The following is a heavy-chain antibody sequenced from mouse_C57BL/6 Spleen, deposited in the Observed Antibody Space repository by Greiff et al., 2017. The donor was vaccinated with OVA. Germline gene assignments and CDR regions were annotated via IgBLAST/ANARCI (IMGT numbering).Heavy chain of an antibody. CDR2: INPGSGGT. Sequence: QVQLQQSGAELVRPGTSVKVSCKASGYAFTNYLIEWVKQRPGQGLEWIGVINPGSGGTNYNEKFKGKATLTADKSSSTAYMQLSSLTSEDSAVYFCAREGDGYYGFAYWGQGTLVTVSA. V-gene: IGHV1-54*01. CDR1: GYAFTNYL. D-gene: IGHD2-3*01. J-gene: IGHJ3*01. CDR3: AREGDGYYGFAY.